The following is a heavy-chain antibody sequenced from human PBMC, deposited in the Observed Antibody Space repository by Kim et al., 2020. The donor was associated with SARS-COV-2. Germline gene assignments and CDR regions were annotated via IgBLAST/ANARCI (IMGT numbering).Heavy chain of an antibody. V-gene: IGHV4-34*01. Sequence: SKTLSLTCAVYGGSFSGYYWSWIRQPPGKGLEWIGEINHSGSTNYNPSLKSRVTISVDTSKNQFSLKLSSVTAADTAVYYCARGGGWGQVHWFDPWCQGTLVTVSS. D-gene: IGHD6-19*01. CDR2: INHSGST. CDR3: ARGGGWGQVHWFDP. CDR1: GGSFSGYY. J-gene: IGHJ5*02.